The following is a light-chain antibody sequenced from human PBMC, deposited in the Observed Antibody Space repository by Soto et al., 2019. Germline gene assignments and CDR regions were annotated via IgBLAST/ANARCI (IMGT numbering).Light chain of an antibody. CDR1: QSISSY. J-gene: IGKJ4*01. Sequence: EIVLTQSPATLSLSPGERATLSCRASQSISSYLVWYQQKPGQAPRLLIYDASHRATGIPARFSGSGSGTDFTPTISSLEPEDVAVYYCQQRSNWPPLTFGGGTKVEIK. CDR3: QQRSNWPPLT. V-gene: IGKV3-11*01. CDR2: DAS.